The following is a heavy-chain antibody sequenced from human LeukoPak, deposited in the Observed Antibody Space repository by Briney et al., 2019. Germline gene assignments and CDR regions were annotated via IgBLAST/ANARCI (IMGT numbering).Heavy chain of an antibody. CDR1: GFTFSNYG. V-gene: IGHV3-33*01. D-gene: IGHD2-2*01. CDR2: IWYDGSNK. CDR3: ARDVGCSSTSPVGIHHYYGMDV. J-gene: IGHJ6*02. Sequence: PGRSLRLSCAASGFTFSNYGMHWVRQAPGKGLEWVAVIWYDGSNKYYADSVKGRFTISRDNSKNTLYLQMNSLRAEDTAVYYCARDVGCSSTSPVGIHHYYGMDVWGQGTTVTVSS.